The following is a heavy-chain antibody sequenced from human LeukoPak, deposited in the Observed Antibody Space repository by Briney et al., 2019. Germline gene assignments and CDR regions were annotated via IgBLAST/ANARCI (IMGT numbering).Heavy chain of an antibody. Sequence: ASVKVSCKVSGYTLTELSMHWVRQAPGKGLGWMGGFDPEDGETIYAQKFQGRVTMTEDTSTDTAYMELSSLRSEDTAVYYCATSGALGPHDFAFDYWGQGTLVTVSS. D-gene: IGHD1-1*01. CDR3: ATSGALGPHDFAFDY. V-gene: IGHV1-24*01. J-gene: IGHJ4*02. CDR1: GYTLTELS. CDR2: FDPEDGET.